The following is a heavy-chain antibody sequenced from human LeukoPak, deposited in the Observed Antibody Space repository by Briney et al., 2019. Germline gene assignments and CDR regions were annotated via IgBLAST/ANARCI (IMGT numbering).Heavy chain of an antibody. V-gene: IGHV4-34*01. CDR2: INHSGST. Sequence: SETLSLTCAVYGVSFSGYYWSWIRQPPGKGLEWIGEINHSGSTNYNPSLKSRVTISVDKSKNQFSLKLSSVTAADTAVYYCARDQGSGFDYWGQGTLVTVSS. J-gene: IGHJ4*02. CDR1: GVSFSGYY. D-gene: IGHD6-25*01. CDR3: ARDQGSGFDY.